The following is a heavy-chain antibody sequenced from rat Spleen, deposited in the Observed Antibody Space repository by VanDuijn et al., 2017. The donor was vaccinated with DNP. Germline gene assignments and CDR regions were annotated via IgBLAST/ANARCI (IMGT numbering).Heavy chain of an antibody. CDR3: ARGDYGGYSHWFDY. Sequence: EEQLQESGPGLVRPSQSLSLTCSVTGYSITSNYWGWIRKFPGNKMEWIGHISYSGSTSYNPSLKSRISITRDTSKNQFFLQVDSVTTEDTATYYCARGDYGGYSHWFDYWGQGTLVTVSS. J-gene: IGHJ3*01. V-gene: IGHV3-1*01. CDR1: GYSITSNY. D-gene: IGHD1-11*01. CDR2: ISYSGST.